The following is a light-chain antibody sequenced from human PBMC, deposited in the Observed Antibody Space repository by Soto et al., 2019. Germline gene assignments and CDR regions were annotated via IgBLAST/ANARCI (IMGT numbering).Light chain of an antibody. CDR1: SSDVGSYNL. CDR2: EGS. J-gene: IGLJ2*01. CDR3: CSYAGSVV. Sequence: QSVMTQPASLSGSILQSNTISCTGTSSDVGSYNLVSWYQQHPGKAPKLMIYEGSKRPSGVSNRFSGSKSGNTSFLTISGLQAEDEADYYCCSYAGSVVFGGGT. V-gene: IGLV2-23*01.